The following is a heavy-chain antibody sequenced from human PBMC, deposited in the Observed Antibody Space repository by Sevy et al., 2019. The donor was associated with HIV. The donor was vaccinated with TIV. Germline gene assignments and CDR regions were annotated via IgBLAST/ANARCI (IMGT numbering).Heavy chain of an antibody. D-gene: IGHD3-3*01. Sequence: ASVKVSCKASGGTFSTHGISWVRQAPGQGLEWMGGIIPIFGTTNYAQNFQGRVTITADGSTNTAYMDPSSLTSEDTAVYYCGRFTIFGVELGSYAMDVWGQGTTVTVSS. J-gene: IGHJ6*02. CDR1: GGTFSTHG. CDR2: IIPIFGTT. CDR3: GRFTIFGVELGSYAMDV. V-gene: IGHV1-69*13.